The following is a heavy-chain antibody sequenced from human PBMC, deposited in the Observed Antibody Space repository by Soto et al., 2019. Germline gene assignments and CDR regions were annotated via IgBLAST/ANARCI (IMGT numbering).Heavy chain of an antibody. CDR2: ISYDGSNK. Sequence: GGSLRLSCAASGFTFSSYAMSWVRQAPGKGLEWVAVISYDGSNKYYADSVKGRFTISRDNSKNTLYLQMNSLRAEDTAVYYCARAIMITFGGVIGIDYWGQGTLVTVSS. CDR3: ARAIMITFGGVIGIDY. CDR1: GFTFSSYA. J-gene: IGHJ4*02. V-gene: IGHV3-30-3*01. D-gene: IGHD3-16*01.